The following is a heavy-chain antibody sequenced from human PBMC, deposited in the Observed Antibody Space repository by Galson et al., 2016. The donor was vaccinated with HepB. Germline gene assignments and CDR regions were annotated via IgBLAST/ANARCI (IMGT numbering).Heavy chain of an antibody. CDR2: ITPSGTRT. CDR3: AQSIAPRPTGH. CDR1: GFTFSHYA. J-gene: IGHJ4*02. D-gene: IGHD2-21*01. Sequence: SLRLSCAASGFTFSHYAMTWVRQAPGQGLEWVSSITPSGTRTYYSDSVKGRLTIPRDNSKNTLFLQMNSLRAADTAIYYCAQSIAPRPTGHWGQGTLVTVSS. V-gene: IGHV3-23*01.